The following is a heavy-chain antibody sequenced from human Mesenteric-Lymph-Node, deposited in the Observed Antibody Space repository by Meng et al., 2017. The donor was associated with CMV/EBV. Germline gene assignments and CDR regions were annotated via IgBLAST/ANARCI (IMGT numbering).Heavy chain of an antibody. CDR1: GYPFTSYG. J-gene: IGHJ4*02. CDR3: ARDGGYSYGYLLDY. V-gene: IGHV1-18*04. Sequence: SGYPFTSYGLSWVRQAPGQGLEWMGWISTYNGNTNYAQKLQGRVTMTTDTSTSTAYMELRSLRSDDTAVYYCARDGGYSYGYLLDYWGQGSLVTVSS. CDR2: ISTYNGNT. D-gene: IGHD5-18*01.